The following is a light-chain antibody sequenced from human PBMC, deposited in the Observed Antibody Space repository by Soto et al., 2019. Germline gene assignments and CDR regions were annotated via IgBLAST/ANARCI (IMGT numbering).Light chain of an antibody. V-gene: IGLV3-21*02. CDR2: DDT. Sequence: SYELTQPPSVSVAPGQTAKITCAGDNIDTKSMHWYQQRPGQAPVLVVHDDTDRAAAIPERVSCSKSGGTATLTISRVEDGDEAAYYCQVCDIITQHVVFGGGPPLTVL. J-gene: IGLJ2*01. CDR3: QVCDIITQHVV. CDR1: NIDTKS.